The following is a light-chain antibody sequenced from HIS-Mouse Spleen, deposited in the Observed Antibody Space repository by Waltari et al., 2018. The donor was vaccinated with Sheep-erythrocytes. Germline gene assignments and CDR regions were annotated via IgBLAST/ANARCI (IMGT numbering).Light chain of an antibody. CDR2: KDS. CDR1: ALPKQS. J-gene: IGLJ3*02. V-gene: IGLV3-25*03. CDR3: QSADSSGTWV. Sequence: SYELTQPPSVSVSPGQTARITCPGDALPKQSAYWYQQKPGQAPGLVIYKDSERPSGIPERFSGSSSGTTVTLTISGVQAEDEADYYCQSADSSGTWVFGGGTKLTVL.